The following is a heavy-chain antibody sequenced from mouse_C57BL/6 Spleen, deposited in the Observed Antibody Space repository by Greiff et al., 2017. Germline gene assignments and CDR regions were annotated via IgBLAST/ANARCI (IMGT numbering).Heavy chain of an antibody. V-gene: IGHV1-52*01. J-gene: IGHJ2*01. Sequence: QVQLQQPGAELVRPGSSVKLSCKASGYTFTSYWMHWVKQRPIQGLEWIGNIDPSDSETHYNQKFKDKATLTVDKSSSTAYIQLSSLTSEDSAVYYCARTRPNYSTYWSQGTTHTVYS. CDR3: ARTRPNYSTY. CDR2: IDPSDSET. CDR1: GYTFTSYW.